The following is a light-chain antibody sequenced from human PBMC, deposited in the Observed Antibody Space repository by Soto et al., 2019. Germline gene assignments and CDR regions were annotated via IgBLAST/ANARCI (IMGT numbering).Light chain of an antibody. CDR2: GAS. CDR1: QVNSRY. J-gene: IGKJ5*01. CDR3: QQYSTSPIS. Sequence: ENVLTQSPGTLSLSLGERATLSCRASQVNSRYLSWYQQRPGQAPRLLIYGASSRATGIPDRFSGSGSGTDFTLTISRLEPEDFAVYYCQQYSTSPISFGQGTRLEIK. V-gene: IGKV3-20*01.